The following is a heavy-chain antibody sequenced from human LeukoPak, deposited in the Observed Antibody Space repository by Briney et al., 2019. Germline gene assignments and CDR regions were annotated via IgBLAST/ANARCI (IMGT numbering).Heavy chain of an antibody. V-gene: IGHV4-34*01. CDR3: ARVIDYDISGYYLGY. D-gene: IGHD3-22*01. J-gene: IGHJ4*02. CDR2: INDSGST. CDR1: GGSFSGYY. Sequence: SETLSLTCAVYGGSFSGYYWSWIRQPPGKGLEWIGEINDSGSTSCSPSLKSRVSISVDTSKNQFSLKLSSVAAADTAVYYCARVIDYDISGYYLGYWGQGNRVTVSS.